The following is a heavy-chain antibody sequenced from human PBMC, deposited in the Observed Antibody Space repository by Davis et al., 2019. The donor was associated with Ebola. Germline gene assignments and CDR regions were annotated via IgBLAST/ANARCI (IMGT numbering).Heavy chain of an antibody. J-gene: IGHJ4*02. D-gene: IGHD4-23*01. CDR2: ISYDGSNK. Sequence: PGGSLRLSCAASGFTFSSYAMHWVRQAPGKGLEWVAVISYDGSNKYYADSVKGRFTISRDNSKNTLYLQMNSLRAEDTAVYYCARGSTTVGLYYFDYWGQGTLVTVSS. CDR3: ARGSTTVGLYYFDY. CDR1: GFTFSSYA. V-gene: IGHV3-30-3*01.